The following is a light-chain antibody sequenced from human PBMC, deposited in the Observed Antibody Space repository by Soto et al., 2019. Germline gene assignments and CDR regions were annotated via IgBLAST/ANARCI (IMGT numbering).Light chain of an antibody. J-gene: IGKJ1*01. CDR2: GAS. V-gene: IGKV3-20*01. Sequence: EIVLTQSPDTLSLSPGERATLSCRASRSISSTHLVWYQQKPGQAPSLLIFGASSRATGIPDRFSGSGSGTDVTLTISGLEPEDFAVYYCQQYASSPGTFGQGTKVAIK. CDR3: QQYASSPGT. CDR1: RSISSTH.